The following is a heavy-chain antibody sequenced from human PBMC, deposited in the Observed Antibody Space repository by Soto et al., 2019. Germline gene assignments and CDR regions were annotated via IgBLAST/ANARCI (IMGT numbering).Heavy chain of an antibody. CDR3: ARHGFGSLHGLVDV. V-gene: IGHV4-59*08. J-gene: IGHJ6*02. Sequence: QVQLQESGPGLVKPSETLSLTCTVSGGSITNYYCSWFRQPPGKGLEWIGYIQYNGYSAYNLSLRGRGTMSMATSKTQFSLMLEAVTATDTAVYYCARHGFGSLHGLVDVWGQGTTVIVYS. CDR1: GGSITNYY. D-gene: IGHD3-10*01. CDR2: IQYNGYS.